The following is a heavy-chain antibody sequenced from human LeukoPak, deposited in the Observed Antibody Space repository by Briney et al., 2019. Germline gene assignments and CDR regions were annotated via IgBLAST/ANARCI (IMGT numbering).Heavy chain of an antibody. J-gene: IGHJ4*02. Sequence: GMSLRLSCAASGFTFSTYGMHWVRQAPGKGLEWVALMLFYGSKRYYGDSLKGRFTVSRDNSKNTLYLQVDSLRAEDTAVYYCARCTGGSCVFDYWGQGTLVTVSS. CDR2: MLFYGSKR. D-gene: IGHD2-8*02. CDR1: GFTFSTYG. CDR3: ARCTGGSCVFDY. V-gene: IGHV3-33*01.